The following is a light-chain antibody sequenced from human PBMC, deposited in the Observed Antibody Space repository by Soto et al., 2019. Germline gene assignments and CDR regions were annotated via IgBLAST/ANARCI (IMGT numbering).Light chain of an antibody. V-gene: IGKV4-1*01. CDR2: WAS. CDR3: QHYYSDPPWT. Sequence: DIVMTQSPDSLAVSLGEMATINCRSSQSVLYNFNNKNYLGWYQQKPGQAPKLLIYWASTREAGVPDRFSGSGSAPDFTLTISSLQAEDVAVYYCQHYYSDPPWTFGQGTKVEIK. CDR1: QSVLYNFNNKNY. J-gene: IGKJ1*01.